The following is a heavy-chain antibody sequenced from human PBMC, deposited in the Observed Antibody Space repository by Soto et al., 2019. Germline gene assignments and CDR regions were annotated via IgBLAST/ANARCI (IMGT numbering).Heavy chain of an antibody. CDR3: ARDKGELPYFEY. CDR1: GGSISSGGYY. CDR2: IYYSGSI. J-gene: IGHJ4*02. V-gene: IGHV4-31*03. Sequence: SETLSLTCTVSGGSISSGGYYWSWIRQHPGKGLEWIGYIYYSGSIYYNPSLKSRVTISVDTSKNQSSLKLSSVTAADTAVYYCARDKGELPYFEYWGQGTLVTVSS. D-gene: IGHD1-26*01.